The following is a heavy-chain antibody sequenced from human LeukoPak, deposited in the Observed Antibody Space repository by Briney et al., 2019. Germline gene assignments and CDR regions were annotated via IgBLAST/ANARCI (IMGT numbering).Heavy chain of an antibody. Sequence: SETLSLTCTVSGGSISSYYWSWIRQPPGKGLEWIGYIYYSGSTNYNPSLKSRVTISVDTSKNQFSLKLSSVTAADTAVYYCARSRETYYYDSSGYYSLNAFDIWGQGTMVTVSS. V-gene: IGHV4-59*01. J-gene: IGHJ3*02. CDR1: GGSISSYY. CDR3: ARSRETYYYDSSGYYSLNAFDI. CDR2: IYYSGST. D-gene: IGHD3-22*01.